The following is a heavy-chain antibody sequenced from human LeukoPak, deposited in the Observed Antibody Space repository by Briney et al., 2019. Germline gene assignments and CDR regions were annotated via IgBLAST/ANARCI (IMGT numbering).Heavy chain of an antibody. Sequence: GGSLRLSCAASGFTFSTFAMIWVRQPPGKGLEWVSSIFPSGGEIHYADSVRGRFTISRDNSKSILSLQMNSLRAEDTAIYYCATYRQVLLPFESWGQGTLVTVSS. CDR1: GFTFSTFA. D-gene: IGHD5-18*01. J-gene: IGHJ4*02. V-gene: IGHV3-23*01. CDR2: IFPSGGEI. CDR3: ATYRQVLLPFES.